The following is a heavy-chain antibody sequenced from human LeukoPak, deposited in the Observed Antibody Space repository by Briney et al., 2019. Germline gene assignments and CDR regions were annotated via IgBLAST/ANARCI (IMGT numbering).Heavy chain of an antibody. V-gene: IGHV4-39*07. J-gene: IGHJ4*02. CDR2: IYYSGST. D-gene: IGHD3-22*01. CDR1: GGSISSSSYY. Sequence: SETLSLTCTVSGGSISSSSYYWGWIRQPPGKGLEWIGSIYYSGSTYYNPSLKGRVTISVDTSKNQFSLKLSSVTAADTAVYYCARGPIPRYDSSGYYYDYWGQGTLVTVSS. CDR3: ARGPIPRYDSSGYYYDY.